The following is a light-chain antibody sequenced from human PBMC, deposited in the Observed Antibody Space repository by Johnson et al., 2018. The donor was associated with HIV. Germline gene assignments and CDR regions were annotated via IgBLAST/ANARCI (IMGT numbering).Light chain of an antibody. CDR3: GTWDISRLAGV. J-gene: IGLJ1*01. CDR1: SSNIGNNY. CDR2: END. Sequence: QSVLTQPPSVSAAPGQKVTISCSGGSSNIGNNYVSWYQQLPGTAPKLLIYENDKRPSGIPDRFSGSKSGTSASLGITGLQTGDEADYYCGTWDISRLAGVCGTGTKVTVL. V-gene: IGLV1-51*02.